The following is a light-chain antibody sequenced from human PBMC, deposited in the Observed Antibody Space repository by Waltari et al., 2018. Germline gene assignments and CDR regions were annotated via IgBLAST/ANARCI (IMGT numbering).Light chain of an antibody. J-gene: IGKJ5*01. CDR3: QQYANLPHT. Sequence: DIQMTQSPSSLSASVGDRVNITCQASQDISNYLYWYQQKPGKAPTLLIYDASNLESGVPPRFSGSGSETDFTFTITSLQPEDIATYHCQQYANLPHTFGQGTRLEIK. CDR2: DAS. V-gene: IGKV1-33*01. CDR1: QDISNY.